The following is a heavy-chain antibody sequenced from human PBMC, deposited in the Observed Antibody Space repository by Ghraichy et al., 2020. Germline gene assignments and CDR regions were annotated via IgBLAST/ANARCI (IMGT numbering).Heavy chain of an antibody. Sequence: ASVKVSCKASGYTFTGYYMHWVRQAPGQGLEWMGWINPNSGGTNYAQKFQGRVTMTRDTSISTAYMELSRLRSDDTAVYYCARDVGYSGSYHDAFDIWGQGTMVTVSS. V-gene: IGHV1-2*02. J-gene: IGHJ3*02. D-gene: IGHD1-26*01. CDR1: GYTFTGYY. CDR2: INPNSGGT. CDR3: ARDVGYSGSYHDAFDI.